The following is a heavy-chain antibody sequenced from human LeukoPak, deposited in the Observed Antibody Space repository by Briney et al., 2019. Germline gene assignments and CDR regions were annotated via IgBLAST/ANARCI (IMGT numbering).Heavy chain of an antibody. D-gene: IGHD6-13*01. CDR1: GYSISSGYY. CDR2: IYYSGST. V-gene: IGHV4-61*01. Sequence: KASETLSLTCTVSGYSISSGYYWGWIRQPPGKGLEWIGYIYYSGSTNYNPSLKSRVTISVDTSKNQFSLKLSSVTAADTAVYYCARGWYSSTWRGNWFDLWGQGALVTVSS. J-gene: IGHJ5*02. CDR3: ARGWYSSTWRGNWFDL.